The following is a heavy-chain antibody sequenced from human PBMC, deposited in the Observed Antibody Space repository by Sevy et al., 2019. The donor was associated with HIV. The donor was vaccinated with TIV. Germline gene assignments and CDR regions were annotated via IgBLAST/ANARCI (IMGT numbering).Heavy chain of an antibody. CDR1: GFIFNSYS. V-gene: IGHV3-21*01. CDR2: ISSHSDHI. Sequence: GESLKISCAASGFIFNSYSMNWVRQAPGKGLEWVSFISSHSDHIYYADSVRGRFTISRDNAKNSLFLQMNSLRAEDTAVYYCAREHSPSFGLVLRGWFDPWVQGTPVTVSS. D-gene: IGHD6-19*01. CDR3: AREHSPSFGLVLRGWFDP. J-gene: IGHJ5*02.